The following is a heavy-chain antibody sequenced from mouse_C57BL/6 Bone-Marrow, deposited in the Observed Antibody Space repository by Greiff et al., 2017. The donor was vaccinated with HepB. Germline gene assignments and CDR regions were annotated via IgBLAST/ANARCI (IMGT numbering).Heavy chain of an antibody. CDR2: ISYDGSN. V-gene: IGHV3-6*01. CDR1: GYSITSGYY. D-gene: IGHD1-1*01. CDR3: AREGIYYYGSSPLDY. J-gene: IGHJ2*01. Sequence: EVQLQQSGPGLVKPSQSLSLTCSVTGYSITSGYYWNWIRQFPGNKLEWMGYISYDGSNNYNPSLKNRISITRDTSKNQFFLKLNSVTTEDTATYYCAREGIYYYGSSPLDYWGQGTTLTVSS.